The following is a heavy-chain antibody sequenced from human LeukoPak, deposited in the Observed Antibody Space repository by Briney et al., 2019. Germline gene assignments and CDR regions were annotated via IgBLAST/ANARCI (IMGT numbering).Heavy chain of an antibody. CDR2: IYYSGST. Sequence: PSETLSLTCTVSGGSTSSYYWSWIRQPPGKGLEWIGYIYYSGSTNYNPSLKSRVTISVDTSKNQFSLKLSSVTAADTAVYYCARGVDEDYYGSGSSLFDYWGQGTLVTVSS. CDR1: GGSTSSYY. J-gene: IGHJ4*02. D-gene: IGHD3-10*01. CDR3: ARGVDEDYYGSGSSLFDY. V-gene: IGHV4-59*12.